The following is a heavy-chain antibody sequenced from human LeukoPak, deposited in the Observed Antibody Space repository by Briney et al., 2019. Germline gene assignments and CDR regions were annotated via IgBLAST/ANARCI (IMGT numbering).Heavy chain of an antibody. D-gene: IGHD4-23*01. J-gene: IGHJ4*02. V-gene: IGHV3-30*02. CDR3: ATYGGWQPYYFDY. CDR1: GFTFSSYG. CDR2: IRYDGSNK. Sequence: GGSLRLSCAASGFTFSSYGMHWVRQAPGKGLEWVAFIRYDGSNKYYADSVKGRFTISRDNSKNTLYLQMNSLRAEDTAVYYCATYGGWQPYYFDYWGQGTLVTASS.